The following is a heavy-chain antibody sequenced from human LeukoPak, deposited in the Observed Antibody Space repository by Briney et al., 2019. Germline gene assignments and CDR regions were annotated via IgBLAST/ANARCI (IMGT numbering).Heavy chain of an antibody. Sequence: GGSLRLSCAASGFTFDIYEMTWVRQAPGKGLEWISFISSSSNVIYYADSVKGRFTISRDNAKNSLYLQMNSLRAEDTAVYYCAGSRYPEPQDLDYWGQGTLVTVSS. V-gene: IGHV3-48*03. CDR1: GFTFDIYE. D-gene: IGHD1-14*01. CDR2: ISSSSNVI. CDR3: AGSRYPEPQDLDY. J-gene: IGHJ4*02.